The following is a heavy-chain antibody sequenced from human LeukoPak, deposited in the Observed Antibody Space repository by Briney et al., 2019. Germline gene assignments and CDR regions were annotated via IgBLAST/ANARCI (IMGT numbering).Heavy chain of an antibody. D-gene: IGHD6-19*01. Sequence: ASVKVSCKASGYTFTSYDINWVRQATGQGLEWMGWMNPNSGNTGYAQKFQGRVTITRNTSISTAYMELSSLRSEDTAVYYCARGRPNSSGWYLSVGYYYYYMDVWGKGSTVTVSS. CDR1: GYTFTSYD. J-gene: IGHJ6*03. CDR2: MNPNSGNT. CDR3: ARGRPNSSGWYLSVGYYYYYMDV. V-gene: IGHV1-8*03.